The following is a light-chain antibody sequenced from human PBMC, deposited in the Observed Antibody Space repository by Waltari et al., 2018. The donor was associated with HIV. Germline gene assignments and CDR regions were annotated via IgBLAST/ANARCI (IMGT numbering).Light chain of an antibody. Sequence: DIQMTQSPSSLSASVGASVTIQRRASQGLGRYIYGDKQNPARAPKILIYSASGLQSGVPSRVSGSGAETDFTRTITSLKPEDFAIYYGQKSYSSWTFGQGTKVEIK. CDR3: QKSYSSWT. V-gene: IGKV1-39*01. CDR2: SAS. CDR1: QGLGRY. J-gene: IGKJ1*01.